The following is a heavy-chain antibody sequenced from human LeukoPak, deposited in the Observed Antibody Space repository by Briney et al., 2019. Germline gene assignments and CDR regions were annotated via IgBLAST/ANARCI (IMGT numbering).Heavy chain of an antibody. CDR2: INPNSGGT. CDR3: ARDGGLSGSQAVDAFDI. Sequence: GASVKVSCKASGYTFTNYDIHWVRQAPGQGLEWMGWINPNSGGTNYAQKFQGRVTMTRDTSISTAYMELSRLRSDDTAVYYCARDGGLSGSQAVDAFDIWGQGTMVTVSS. D-gene: IGHD1-26*01. J-gene: IGHJ3*02. CDR1: GYTFTNYD. V-gene: IGHV1-2*02.